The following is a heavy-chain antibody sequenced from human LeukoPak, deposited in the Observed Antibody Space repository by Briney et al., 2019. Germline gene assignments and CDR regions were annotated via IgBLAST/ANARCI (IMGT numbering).Heavy chain of an antibody. CDR1: NGSFSGCH. Sequence: SETHSLTCAFFNGSFSGCHWRWIRQSPEWGLEWIGEVNHGGDTNYNPSLRSRVAISLDTSKNHFSLKLRSVTAADTAVYNCARAAWNGGGGFDPWGQGTLVTVSS. V-gene: IGHV4-34*01. D-gene: IGHD3-16*01. CDR3: ARAAWNGGGGFDP. J-gene: IGHJ5*02. CDR2: VNHGGDT.